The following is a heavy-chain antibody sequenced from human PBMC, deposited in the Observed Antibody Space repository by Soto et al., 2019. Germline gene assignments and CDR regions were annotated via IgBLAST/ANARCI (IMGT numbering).Heavy chain of an antibody. D-gene: IGHD4-17*01. CDR3: ARGRTTVTTFDY. V-gene: IGHV4-30-2*01. Sequence: TLSLSCAVSGGSISSVAYSWSWIRQLPGKGLEWIWYIYHSGSTYYNPSLKSRGTRSVDRSKNQISLKLSSVPAAATAVYYFARGRTTVTTFDYWGQGSLVTV. J-gene: IGHJ4*02. CDR1: GGSISSVAYS. CDR2: IYHSGST.